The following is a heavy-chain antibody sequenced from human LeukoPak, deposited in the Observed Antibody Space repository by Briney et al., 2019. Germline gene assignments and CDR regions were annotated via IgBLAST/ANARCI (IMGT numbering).Heavy chain of an antibody. V-gene: IGHV4-59*01. D-gene: IGHD2-15*01. CDR2: IYYSGSS. CDR1: GDSISSYY. J-gene: IGHJ4*02. CDR3: ARVQDPAGGPCDDGSCNSGYFDL. Sequence: SETLSLTCSVSGDSISSYYWSWIRQPPGKGLEWIGDIYYSGSSKYNPSLKSRVTISVDTSKNEFSLKLSSVTAADTAVYYCARVQDPAGGPCDDGSCNSGYFDLRGQGTLVTVSS.